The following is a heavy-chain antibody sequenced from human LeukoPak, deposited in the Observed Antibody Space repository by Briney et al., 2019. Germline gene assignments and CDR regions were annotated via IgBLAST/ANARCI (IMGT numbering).Heavy chain of an antibody. CDR2: ISRSSSYI. V-gene: IGHV3-21*01. CDR3: ARTYYYDSSGYWGAFDI. J-gene: IGHJ3*02. D-gene: IGHD3-22*01. CDR1: GFIFSSYS. Sequence: GGSLRLSCAASGFIFSSYSMNWVRQAPGKGLEWVSSISRSSSYIYYADSVKGRFTISRDNAKNSLYLQVNSLRAEDTAVYYCARTYYYDSSGYWGAFDIWGQGTMVPVSS.